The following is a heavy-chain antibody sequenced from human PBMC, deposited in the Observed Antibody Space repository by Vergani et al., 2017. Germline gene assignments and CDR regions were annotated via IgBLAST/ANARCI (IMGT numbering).Heavy chain of an antibody. CDR2: INSDGSST. Sequence: EVQLVESGGGLVQPGGSLRLSCAVSGLTFSNYWMHWVRQAPGKGLVWVSRINSDGSSTSYADSVKGRFTISRDNAKNTLYLQMNSLRAEDTAVFYCARGRIAVAGFDYWGQGTLVTVSS. J-gene: IGHJ4*02. D-gene: IGHD6-19*01. CDR3: ARGRIAVAGFDY. CDR1: GLTFSNYW. V-gene: IGHV3-74*01.